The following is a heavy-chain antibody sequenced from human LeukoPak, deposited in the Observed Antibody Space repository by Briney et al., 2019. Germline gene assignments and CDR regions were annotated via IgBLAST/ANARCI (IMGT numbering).Heavy chain of an antibody. CDR2: INYSGTT. V-gene: IGHV4-59*08. D-gene: IGHD6-13*01. Sequence: SETLSLTCIVSGGSISTYYWSWIRQPPGKGLEWIGYINYSGTTKYNPSLKSRVTISVDTSKNQFSLKLSSVTAADTAVYYCARHGEQQLVFDYWGQGTLVTVSS. J-gene: IGHJ4*02. CDR1: GGSISTYY. CDR3: ARHGEQQLVFDY.